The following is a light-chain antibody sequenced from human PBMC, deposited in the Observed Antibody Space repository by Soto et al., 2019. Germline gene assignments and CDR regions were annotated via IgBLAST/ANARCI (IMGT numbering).Light chain of an antibody. J-gene: IGKJ1*01. CDR1: QSISSY. V-gene: IGKV1-39*01. CDR3: QQSYSTPGT. CDR2: AES. Sequence: DMRMTQSPSSLSASVGDRVTITCRASQSISSYLKWYQQKPGKAPKLLIYAESSLQSGVPSRFSGSGSGTDFTLTISSLPPEDFATYYGQQSYSTPGTFGQGTKVDIK.